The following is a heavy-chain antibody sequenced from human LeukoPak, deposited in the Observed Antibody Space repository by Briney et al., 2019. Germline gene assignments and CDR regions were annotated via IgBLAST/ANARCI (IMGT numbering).Heavy chain of an antibody. V-gene: IGHV3-30*04. Sequence: PGGSLRLSCADSGFSFSDYAMHWVRQAPGKGLEWVAVISIDGSRQHYADSVQGRFTISRDHSRNTLYLQMSSLISEDTAVYYCAKESDGSAWSSFWGQGTLVTVSS. J-gene: IGHJ4*02. CDR3: AKESDGSAWSSF. CDR1: GFSFSDYA. D-gene: IGHD6-19*01. CDR2: ISIDGSRQ.